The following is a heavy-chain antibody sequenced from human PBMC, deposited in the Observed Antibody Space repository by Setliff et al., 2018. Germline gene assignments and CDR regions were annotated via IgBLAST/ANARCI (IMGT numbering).Heavy chain of an antibody. D-gene: IGHD1-26*01. V-gene: IGHV3-53*01. CDR3: ASGGGSSGYAFNI. Sequence: GGSLRLSCEVSGFTLSSNYMSWVRQAPGLGLEWVSFIYSSGSTYHAESVKGRFTISRDNSKNTLYLQMNSLRVEDTAVYYCASGGGSSGYAFNIWGQGTMVTVS. CDR2: IYSSGST. J-gene: IGHJ3*02. CDR1: GFTLSSNY.